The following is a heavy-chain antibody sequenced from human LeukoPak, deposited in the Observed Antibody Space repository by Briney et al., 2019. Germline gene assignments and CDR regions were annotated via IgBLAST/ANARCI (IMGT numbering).Heavy chain of an antibody. CDR2: INPSGGST. J-gene: IGHJ4*02. V-gene: IGHV1-46*01. D-gene: IGHD3-22*01. Sequence: ASVKVSCKASGYTFTSYYMHWVRQAPGQGLEWMGIINPSGGSTSYAQKFQGRVTMTRDTSTSTVYMELSSLRSEDTDVYYCERGEEIVVVIPTYFDYWGQGTLVTVSS. CDR3: ERGEEIVVVIPTYFDY. CDR1: GYTFTSYY.